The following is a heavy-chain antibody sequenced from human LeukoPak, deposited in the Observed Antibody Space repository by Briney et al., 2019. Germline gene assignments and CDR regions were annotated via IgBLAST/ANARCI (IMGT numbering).Heavy chain of an antibody. J-gene: IGHJ4*02. CDR1: GGSISSGDYY. V-gene: IGHV4-61*08. D-gene: IGHD3-3*01. CDR2: IFYGEST. CDR3: ARARTPSCDGFWSGHAY. Sequence: PSETLSLTCTVSGGSISSGDYYWSWIRQPPGKRLEWIGYIFYGESTHYNPSLQSRVTISIDTSQNQFSLKLNSVTAADTAVYYCARARTPSCDGFWSGHAYWGQGTLVTVSS.